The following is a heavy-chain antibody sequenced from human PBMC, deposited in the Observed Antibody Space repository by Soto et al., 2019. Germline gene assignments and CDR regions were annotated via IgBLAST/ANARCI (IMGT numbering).Heavy chain of an antibody. CDR2: INPSGGGT. V-gene: IGHV1-46*03. CDR1: GYTFISYH. J-gene: IGHJ5*02. Sequence: WASVKVSCKASGYTFISYHMHWVRQAPGQGLGWMGIINPSGGGTSYAEKFQGRVTMTRDTSTSTVYMELSSLRSEDTAVYYCARVSENSGYGFDPWGQGTLVTVSS. CDR3: ARVSENSGYGFDP. D-gene: IGHD5-12*01.